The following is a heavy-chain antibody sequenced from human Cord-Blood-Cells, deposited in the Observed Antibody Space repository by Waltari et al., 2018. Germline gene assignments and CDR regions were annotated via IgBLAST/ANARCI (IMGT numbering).Heavy chain of an antibody. Sequence: QVQLVQSGAEVEKPGASVKVSCKASGYTFTGYYMHRVRQAPGEGLEWRECINPNRGVTNSAQKFQGWVTMTRDTSISAAYMELSRLRSDDTAVYYCARDRSSSWRGAFDPWGQGTLVTVSS. J-gene: IGHJ5*02. CDR1: GYTFTGYY. D-gene: IGHD6-13*01. V-gene: IGHV1-2*04. CDR2: INPNRGVT. CDR3: ARDRSSSWRGAFDP.